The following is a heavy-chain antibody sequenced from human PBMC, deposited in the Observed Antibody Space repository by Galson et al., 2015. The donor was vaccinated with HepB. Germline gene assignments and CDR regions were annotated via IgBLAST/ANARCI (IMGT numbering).Heavy chain of an antibody. Sequence: SLRLSCAASGFTFDDYPMHWVRQAPGKGLEWVSGISWDRFNVGYADSVKGRFTISRDNAKNSLSLQMSSLRAEDTALYYCAKAAWRNGYISYWFDSWGQGTRVTVSP. CDR1: GFTFDDYP. CDR3: AKAAWRNGYISYWFDS. D-gene: IGHD5-24*01. CDR2: ISWDRFNV. J-gene: IGHJ5*01. V-gene: IGHV3-9*01.